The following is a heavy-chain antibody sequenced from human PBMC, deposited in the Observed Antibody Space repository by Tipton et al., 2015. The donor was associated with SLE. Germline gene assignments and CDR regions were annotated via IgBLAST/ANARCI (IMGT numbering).Heavy chain of an antibody. CDR3: AKALRYPYYFDY. J-gene: IGHJ4*02. Sequence: RSLRLSCAASGFSFSSYNMHWVRQAPGKGLEWVAVMSYDGNNKHYADSVKGRFTISRDNSKNTLYLQMNTLRAEDTAVYYCAKALRYPYYFDYWGQGTLVTVSS. V-gene: IGHV3-30*18. D-gene: IGHD3-9*01. CDR2: MSYDGNNK. CDR1: GFSFSSYN.